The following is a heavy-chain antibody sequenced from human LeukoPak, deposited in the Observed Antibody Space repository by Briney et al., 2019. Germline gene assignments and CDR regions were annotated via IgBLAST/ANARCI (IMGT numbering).Heavy chain of an antibody. D-gene: IGHD3-16*01. CDR2: INPSGGNT. CDR3: AAPQGEDAFDI. Sequence: ASVKVSCKASGYTFTSYYMHWVRQAPGQGLEWMGIINPSGGNTNYAQKFQERVTITRDMSTSTAYMELSSLRSEDTAVYYCAAPQGEDAFDIWGQGTMVTVSS. CDR1: GYTFTSYY. V-gene: IGHV1-46*01. J-gene: IGHJ3*02.